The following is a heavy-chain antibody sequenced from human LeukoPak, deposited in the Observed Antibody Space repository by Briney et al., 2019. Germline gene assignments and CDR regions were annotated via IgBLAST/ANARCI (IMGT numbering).Heavy chain of an antibody. V-gene: IGHV4-59*08. D-gene: IGHD6-19*01. CDR3: ARRIRAVAGIDY. Sequence: SETLSLTSTVSGASVSSNYWNWIRQPPGKGLEWIGYTHHSGSTNYNPSLKSRVTISVDTSKNQFSLKLSSVTAADTAVYYCARRIRAVAGIDYWGQGTLVTVSS. CDR2: THHSGST. J-gene: IGHJ4*02. CDR1: GASVSSNY.